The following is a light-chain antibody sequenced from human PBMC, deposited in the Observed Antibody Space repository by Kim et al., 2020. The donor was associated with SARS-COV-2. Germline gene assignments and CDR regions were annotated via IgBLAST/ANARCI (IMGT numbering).Light chain of an antibody. Sequence: GQRVTLSCYGSSSSVGSSTVNWYQQLPGTAPKVLIYSNDQRPSGVPDRFSGSKAGTSASLAISGLLSEDEADYYCAAWDDSLNGYVFGPGTKVTVL. CDR2: SND. V-gene: IGLV1-44*01. CDR1: SSSVGSST. CDR3: AAWDDSLNGYV. J-gene: IGLJ1*01.